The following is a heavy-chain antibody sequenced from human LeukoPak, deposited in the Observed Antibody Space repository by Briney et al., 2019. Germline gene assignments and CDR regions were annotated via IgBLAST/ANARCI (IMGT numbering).Heavy chain of an antibody. CDR2: IYYSGST. D-gene: IGHD3-10*01. J-gene: IGHJ4*02. CDR3: ARIDYYGPGGYFDY. V-gene: IGHV4-34*01. Sequence: SETLSLTCAVYGGCFCGYYWSWIRRPPGKGLEWIGSIYYSGSTYYNPSLKSRVTISVDTSKNQFSLKLSSVTAADTAVYYCARIDYYGPGGYFDYWGQGTLVTVSS. CDR1: GGCFCGYY.